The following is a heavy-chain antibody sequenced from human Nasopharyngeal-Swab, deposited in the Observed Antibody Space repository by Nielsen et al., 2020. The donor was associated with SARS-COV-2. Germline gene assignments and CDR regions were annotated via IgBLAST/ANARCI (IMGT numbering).Heavy chain of an antibody. V-gene: IGHV3-74*01. CDR3: ARDCDTATCYRSAADT. D-gene: IGHD2-2*01. Sequence: GESLKISCAGSGFTLSSYWMHWVRQAPGKGLMWVARINRDGSGTNYADSVKGRFTISRDNAKNTLYLQMNTLSAEDTGVYYCARDCDTATCYRSAADTWGQGTLVTVSS. J-gene: IGHJ5*01. CDR2: INRDGSGT. CDR1: GFTLSSYW.